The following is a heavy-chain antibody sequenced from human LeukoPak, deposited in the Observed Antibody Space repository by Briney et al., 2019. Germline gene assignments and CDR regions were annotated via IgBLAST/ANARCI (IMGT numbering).Heavy chain of an antibody. V-gene: IGHV3-30-3*01. J-gene: IGHJ1*01. CDR3: AKDHYYDSSGYYYGEYFQH. D-gene: IGHD3-22*01. Sequence: GGSLRLSCAASGFTFSSYAMYWVRQAPGKGLEWVAVISYDGSNKYYADSVKGRFTISRDNSKNTLYLQMNSLRAEDTAVYYCAKDHYYDSSGYYYGEYFQHWGQGTLVTVSS. CDR1: GFTFSSYA. CDR2: ISYDGSNK.